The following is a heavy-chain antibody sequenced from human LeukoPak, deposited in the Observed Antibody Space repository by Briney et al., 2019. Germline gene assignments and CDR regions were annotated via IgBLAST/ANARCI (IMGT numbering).Heavy chain of an antibody. CDR3: ARAYDYVWGSYRYMEDYYYGMDV. Sequence: SVKVSCKATRGTFSSYGERKVRQAPGQGLEWMGGIIPIFGTANYAQKFQGRVTITADESTSTAYMELSSLRSEDPAVYYCARAYDYVWGSYRYMEDYYYGMDVWGQGTTVTVSS. V-gene: IGHV1-69*01. D-gene: IGHD3-16*02. CDR2: IIPIFGTA. J-gene: IGHJ6*02. CDR1: RGTFSSYG.